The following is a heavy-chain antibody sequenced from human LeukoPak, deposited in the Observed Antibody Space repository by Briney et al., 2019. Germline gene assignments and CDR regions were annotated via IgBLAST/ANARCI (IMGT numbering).Heavy chain of an antibody. J-gene: IGHJ4*02. CDR3: ARWHTGRFGELLYFDY. CDR1: GYTFTGYY. CDR2: INPNSGGT. Sequence: ASVKVSCKASGYTFTGYYMHWVRQAPGQGLEWMGWINPNSGGTNYAQKFQGRVTMTRDTSISTAYMELSRLRSDDTAVYYCARWHTGRFGELLYFDYWGQGTLVTVSS. V-gene: IGHV1-2*02. D-gene: IGHD3-10*01.